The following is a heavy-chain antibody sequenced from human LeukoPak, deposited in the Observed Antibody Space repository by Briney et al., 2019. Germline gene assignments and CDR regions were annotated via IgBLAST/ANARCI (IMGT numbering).Heavy chain of an antibody. CDR3: ARGPSVGFLEWSLYYFDY. CDR1: GFTVSSNY. Sequence: GGSLRLSCAASGFTVSSNYMSWVRQAPGKGLEWVSVIYSGGSTYYADSVKGRFTISRDNSKNTLYLQMNSLRAEDTAVYYCARGPSVGFLEWSLYYFDYWGQGTLVTVSS. V-gene: IGHV3-66*01. J-gene: IGHJ4*02. D-gene: IGHD3-3*01. CDR2: IYSGGST.